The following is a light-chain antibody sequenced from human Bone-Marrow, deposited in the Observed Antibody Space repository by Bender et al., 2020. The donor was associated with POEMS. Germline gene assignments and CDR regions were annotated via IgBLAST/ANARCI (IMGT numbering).Light chain of an antibody. J-gene: IGLJ3*02. CDR1: SYDVGAYDY. Sequence: QSPLTQPPSASGSPGQSVTVSCTGTSYDVGAYDYVSWYQQHPGKVPKLLIYEANQRPSGVSTRFSGSNSANTASLTISGLQAEDEADYYCCSFAGRSTWVFGGGSKLTVL. CDR3: CSFAGRSTWV. CDR2: EAN. V-gene: IGLV2-23*01.